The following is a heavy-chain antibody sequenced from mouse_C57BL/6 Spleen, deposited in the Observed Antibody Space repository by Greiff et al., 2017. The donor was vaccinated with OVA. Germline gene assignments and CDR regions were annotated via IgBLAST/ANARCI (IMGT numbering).Heavy chain of an antibody. CDR1: GYAFTNYL. J-gene: IGHJ2*01. CDR3: ARAIYYDYDFDY. V-gene: IGHV1-54*01. Sequence: VQLVESGAELVRPGTSVNVSCKASGYAFTNYLIEWVKQRPGQGLEWIGVINPGSGGTNYNEKFKGKATLTADKSSSTAYMQLSSLTSEDSAVYFCARAIYYDYDFDYWGQGTTLTVSS. D-gene: IGHD2-4*01. CDR2: INPGSGGT.